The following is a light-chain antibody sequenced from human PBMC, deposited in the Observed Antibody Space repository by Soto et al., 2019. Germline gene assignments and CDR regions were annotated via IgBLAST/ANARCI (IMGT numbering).Light chain of an antibody. CDR3: ISYTTTNTYV. CDR2: EVS. V-gene: IGLV2-14*01. CDR1: SSDVGRYNY. J-gene: IGLJ1*01. Sequence: QSALTQPASVSGSPGQSITISCTGTSSDVGRYNYVSWYQQHPGKAPKFMIYEVSNRPSGISNRFFGSKSGNTASLTISGLQPEDEADYYCISYTTTNTYVFGTGTKVTVL.